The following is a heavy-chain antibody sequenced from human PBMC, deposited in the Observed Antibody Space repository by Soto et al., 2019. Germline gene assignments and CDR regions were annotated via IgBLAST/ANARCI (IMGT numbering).Heavy chain of an antibody. CDR1: CGSISSGGYY. J-gene: IGHJ6*02. V-gene: IGHV4-31*03. CDR2: IYYSGST. Sequence: PSETLSLTCTVSCGSISSGGYYWSWIRQHPGKGLEWIGYIYYSGSTYYNPSLKSRVTISVDTSKNQFSLKLSSVTAADTAVYYCAMTTVTHYYYYYGMDVWGQGTTVTVSS. CDR3: AMTTVTHYYYYYGMDV. D-gene: IGHD4-17*01.